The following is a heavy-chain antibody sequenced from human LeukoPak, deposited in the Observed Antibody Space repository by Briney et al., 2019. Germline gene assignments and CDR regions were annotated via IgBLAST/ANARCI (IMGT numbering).Heavy chain of an antibody. J-gene: IGHJ4*02. CDR1: GFTFDNYG. CDR2: IRSDGSIK. V-gene: IGHV3-30*02. D-gene: IGHD2-8*01. CDR3: AKVVPAAYFDY. Sequence: GGSLRLSCAASGFTFDNYGMHWVRQAPGKGLEWVAFIRSDGSIKYYADSVKGRFTISRDISKNTLYLQVNSLRAEDTAVYFCAKVVPAAYFDYWGQGTLVTVSS.